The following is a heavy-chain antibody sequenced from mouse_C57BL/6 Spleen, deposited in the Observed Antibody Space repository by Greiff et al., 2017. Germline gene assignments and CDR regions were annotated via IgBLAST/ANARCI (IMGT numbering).Heavy chain of an antibody. J-gene: IGHJ4*01. V-gene: IGHV5-9-1*02. Sequence: EVQGVESGEGLVKPGGSLKLSCAASGFTFSSYAMSWVRQTPEKRLEWVAYISSGGDYIYYADTVKGRFTISRDNARNTLYLQMSSLKSEDTAMYYCTRVHGSSFYAMDYWGQGTSVTVSS. D-gene: IGHD1-1*01. CDR1: GFTFSSYA. CDR3: TRVHGSSFYAMDY. CDR2: ISSGGDYI.